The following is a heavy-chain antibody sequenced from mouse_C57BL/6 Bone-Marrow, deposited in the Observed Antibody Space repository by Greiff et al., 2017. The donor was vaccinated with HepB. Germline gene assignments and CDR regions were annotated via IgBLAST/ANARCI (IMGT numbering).Heavy chain of an antibody. Sequence: QVQLQQSGAELARPGASVKLSCKASGYTFTSYGISWVKQRTGQGLEWIGEIYPRSGNIYYNEKFKGKATLTADKSSSTAYMELRSLTSEDSAVYFCARPPRQLRLWFAYWGQGTLVTVSA. J-gene: IGHJ3*01. CDR2: IYPRSGNI. CDR1: GYTFTSYG. CDR3: ARPPRQLRLWFAY. V-gene: IGHV1-81*01. D-gene: IGHD3-2*02.